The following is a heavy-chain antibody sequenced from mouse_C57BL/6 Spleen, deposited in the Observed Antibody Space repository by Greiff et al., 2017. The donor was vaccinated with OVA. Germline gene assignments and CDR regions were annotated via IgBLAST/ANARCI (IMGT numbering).Heavy chain of an antibody. D-gene: IGHD2-1*01. Sequence: VQLQQSGAELVRPGASVTLSCKASGYTFTDYEMHWVKQTPVHGLEWIGAIDPETGGTAYNQKFKGKAIPTADKSSSTAYMELRSLTSEDSAVYYCTRSVYYGNYGRYFDYWGQGTTLTVSS. CDR1: GYTFTDYE. V-gene: IGHV1-15*01. CDR2: IDPETGGT. CDR3: TRSVYYGNYGRYFDY. J-gene: IGHJ2*01.